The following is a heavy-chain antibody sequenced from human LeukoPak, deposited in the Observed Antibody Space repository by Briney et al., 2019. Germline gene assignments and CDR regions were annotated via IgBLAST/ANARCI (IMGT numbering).Heavy chain of an antibody. CDR3: ARGHCSSTSCSGDAFDI. Sequence: GESLKISCKGSGYTFTTYWIAWVRQMPGKGLEWMGNIYPGDSDTRYSPSFQGQVTISADKSISTAYLQWSSLKASDIAMYYCARGHCSSTSCSGDAFDIWGQGTMVTVSS. CDR1: GYTFTTYW. CDR2: IYPGDSDT. J-gene: IGHJ3*02. D-gene: IGHD2-2*01. V-gene: IGHV5-51*01.